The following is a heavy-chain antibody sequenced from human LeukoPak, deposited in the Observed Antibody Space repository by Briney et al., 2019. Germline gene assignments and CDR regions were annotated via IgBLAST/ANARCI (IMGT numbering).Heavy chain of an antibody. CDR1: GYTFTGYY. Sequence: ASVKVSCKASGYTFTGYYMHWVRQAPGQGLEWMGWINSNSGGINYVQKFQGRVTMTRDTPISTAYMELSRLRSDDTAVYYCARGDFTTTVTTDYWGQGTLVTVSS. J-gene: IGHJ4*02. D-gene: IGHD4-17*01. CDR2: INSNSGGI. CDR3: ARGDFTTTVTTDY. V-gene: IGHV1-2*02.